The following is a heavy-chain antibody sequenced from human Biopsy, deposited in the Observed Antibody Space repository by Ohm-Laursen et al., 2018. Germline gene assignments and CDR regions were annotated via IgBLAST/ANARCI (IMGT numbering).Heavy chain of an antibody. CDR1: GGSLSSDY. CDR2: IYYSGST. Sequence: SETLSLTCTVSGGSLSSDYWSWIRQTPGKGLEWIGDIYYSGSTNYNPSLKSRVTISVDTSKNQFSLRLNSVTAADTAVYYCARATNSTGWPYYYFYGMDVWGQGTTVTVSS. CDR3: ARATNSTGWPYYYFYGMDV. J-gene: IGHJ6*02. D-gene: IGHD2/OR15-2a*01. V-gene: IGHV4-59*01.